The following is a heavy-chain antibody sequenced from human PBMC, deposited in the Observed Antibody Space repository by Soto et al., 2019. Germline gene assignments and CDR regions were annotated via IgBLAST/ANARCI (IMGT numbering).Heavy chain of an antibody. Sequence: QVQLQESGPGLVKPSGTLSVTCAVSGASISDNWWSWVRQPPGKGLERIGEIYHSGTTTYNPSLKSRVIISVDKSASQISLTLNSVTAADTAIYYCARHVAVPRTRGFDYWGPGTPVTVSS. D-gene: IGHD2-15*01. CDR2: IYHSGTT. V-gene: IGHV4-4*02. CDR1: GASISDNW. J-gene: IGHJ4*02. CDR3: ARHVAVPRTRGFDY.